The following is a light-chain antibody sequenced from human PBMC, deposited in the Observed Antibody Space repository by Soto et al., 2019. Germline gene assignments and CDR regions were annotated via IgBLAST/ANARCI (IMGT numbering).Light chain of an antibody. V-gene: IGKV3-15*01. Sequence: ETVMTQSPATLSVSPGERATLSCRASQSVSSNLAWYPQTPGQAPRLLIYGASTRASGIPARFSGSGSGTEFTLTISSLQSEDFAVYYCQQYNNWPRTFGQGTKLEIK. CDR3: QQYNNWPRT. CDR2: GAS. J-gene: IGKJ2*01. CDR1: QSVSSN.